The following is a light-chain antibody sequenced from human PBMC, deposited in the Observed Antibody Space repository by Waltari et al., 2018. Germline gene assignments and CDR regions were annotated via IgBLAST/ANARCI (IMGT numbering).Light chain of an antibody. J-gene: IGKJ4*01. V-gene: IGKV3-15*01. CDR2: GAS. CDR1: QSVSSN. CDR3: QQYNNWPRT. Sequence: EVVMTQSPATLSVSPGERATLSCRASQSVSSNLAWYQQKPGQAPRLLIYGASTRATGIPARFSGSGSGTEFTPTISSLQSEDFAVYYCQQYNNWPRTFGGGTTVEIK.